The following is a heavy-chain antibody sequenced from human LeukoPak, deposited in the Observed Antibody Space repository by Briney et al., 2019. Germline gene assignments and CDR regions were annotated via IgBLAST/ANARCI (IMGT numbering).Heavy chain of an antibody. CDR1: GFTFNNYA. J-gene: IGHJ4*02. D-gene: IGHD4-17*01. CDR2: TSGTGGST. CDR3: ARRDYGAPFDF. V-gene: IGHV3-23*01. Sequence: GGSPRLSCVASGFTFNNYAMNWVRQAPGKGLEWVSATSGTGGSTYYADSVKGRFTISRDNSKNTLYLQMNSLRAEDTAIYYCARRDYGAPFDFWGQGTLVTVSS.